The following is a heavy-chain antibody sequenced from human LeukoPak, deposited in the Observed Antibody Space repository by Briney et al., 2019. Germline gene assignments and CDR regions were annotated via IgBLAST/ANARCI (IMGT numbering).Heavy chain of an antibody. CDR3: ARGEGRIYDILTGYFPYYYYYMDV. Sequence: ASVKVSCKASGYTFTGYYMHWVRQAPGQGLEWMGWINPNSGGTNYAQKFQGRVTMTRDTSISTAYMELSRLRSDDTAVYYCARGEGRIYDILTGYFPYYYYYMDVWGKGTTVTISS. J-gene: IGHJ6*03. D-gene: IGHD3-9*01. CDR1: GYTFTGYY. V-gene: IGHV1-2*02. CDR2: INPNSGGT.